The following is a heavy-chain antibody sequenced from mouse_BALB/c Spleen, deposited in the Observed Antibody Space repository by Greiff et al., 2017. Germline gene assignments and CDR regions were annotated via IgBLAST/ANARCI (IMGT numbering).Heavy chain of an antibody. Sequence: EVKLMESGGGLVKPGGSLKLSCAASGFAFSSYDMSWVRQTPEKRLEWVAYISSGGGSTYYPDTVKGRFTISRDNAKNTLYLQMSSLKSEDTAMYYCARKGDYYYFDDWGQGTTLTVSS. D-gene: IGHD1-1*02. CDR3: ARKGDYYYFDD. J-gene: IGHJ2*01. V-gene: IGHV5-12-1*01. CDR1: GFAFSSYD. CDR2: ISSGGGST.